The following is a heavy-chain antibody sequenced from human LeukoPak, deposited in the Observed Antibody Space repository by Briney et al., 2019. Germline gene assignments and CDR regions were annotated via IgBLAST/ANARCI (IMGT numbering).Heavy chain of an antibody. CDR2: ISYDGSNK. Sequence: GGSLRLSCAASGFTFSSYGMHWVRQAPGKGLEWVAVISYDGSNKYYADSVKGRFTISRDNSKNTLYLQMNSLRAEDTAVYYCAKDTIAVAGMSLVDYWGQGTLVTVSS. V-gene: IGHV3-30*18. J-gene: IGHJ4*02. D-gene: IGHD6-19*01. CDR3: AKDTIAVAGMSLVDY. CDR1: GFTFSSYG.